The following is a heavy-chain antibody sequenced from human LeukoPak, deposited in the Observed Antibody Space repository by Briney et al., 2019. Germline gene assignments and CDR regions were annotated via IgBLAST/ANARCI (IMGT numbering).Heavy chain of an antibody. CDR1: GFKFGSYD. D-gene: IGHD3-3*01. Sequence: GGSLRLSCAASGFKFGSYDMNWVRQAPGKGLEWVSYISASGRTTYYVDSVKGRFTLSRDNAKNSLYLQMNSLRAEDMAVYYCARVAWSGFDLWGQGTMVTGSP. CDR3: ARVAWSGFDL. CDR2: ISASGRTT. J-gene: IGHJ3*01. V-gene: IGHV3-48*03.